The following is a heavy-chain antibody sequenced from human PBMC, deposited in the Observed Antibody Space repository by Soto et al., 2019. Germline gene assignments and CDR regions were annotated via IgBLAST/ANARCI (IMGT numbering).Heavy chain of an antibody. Sequence: EVQLVESGGGLVQPGGSLRLSCAASGFTFSSHWMSWVRLAPGKGLEWVANIKQDGGEKYYVDSVKGRFTISRDNAKNSLDLQMNSLRAEDTAVYYCARESSSGWYYFDYWGQVTLVSVPS. V-gene: IGHV3-7*03. CDR3: ARESSSGWYYFDY. D-gene: IGHD6-19*01. CDR2: IKQDGGEK. CDR1: GFTFSSHW. J-gene: IGHJ4*02.